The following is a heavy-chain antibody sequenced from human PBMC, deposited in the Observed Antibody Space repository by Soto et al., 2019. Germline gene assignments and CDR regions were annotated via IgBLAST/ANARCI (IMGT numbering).Heavy chain of an antibody. J-gene: IGHJ4*02. Sequence: GGSLRLSCAASGFTFSSYAMSWVRQAPGKGLEWVSAISGSGGSTYYADSVEGRFTISRDNSKNTLYLQMNSLRAEDTAVYYCAKILAADSSGWYYFDYWGQGTLVTVSS. CDR2: ISGSGGST. V-gene: IGHV3-23*01. D-gene: IGHD6-19*01. CDR3: AKILAADSSGWYYFDY. CDR1: GFTFSSYA.